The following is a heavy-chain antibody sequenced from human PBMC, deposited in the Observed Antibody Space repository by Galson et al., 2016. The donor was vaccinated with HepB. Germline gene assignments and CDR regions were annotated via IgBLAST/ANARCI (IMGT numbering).Heavy chain of an antibody. CDR3: ARDGRQDRGSIFDY. J-gene: IGHJ4*03. CDR1: GFVVSSTY. D-gene: IGHD6-6*01. V-gene: IGHV3-66*01. Sequence: SLRLSCAASGFVVSSTYVAWVRQAPGRGLECVSLLYRDGFTYYADSVKGRFTISRDNSKNTFYLQMNSLRADDTAVYYCARDGRQDRGSIFDYWGHGTMVTVSS. CDR2: LYRDGFT.